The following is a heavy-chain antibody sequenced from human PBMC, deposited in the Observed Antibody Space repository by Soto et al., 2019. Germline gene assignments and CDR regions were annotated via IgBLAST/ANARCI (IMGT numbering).Heavy chain of an antibody. V-gene: IGHV3-33*01. CDR2: IWNDGSKK. CDR1: GFTFNTYG. J-gene: IGHJ4*02. CDR3: ARDFRVSGTRWYFDY. Sequence: LRLSCAASGFTFNTYGMHWVRQAPGKGLEWVAVIWNDGSKKYYADSVKGRFTISRDNSKYTLYVQMSSLRAEDTALYYCARDFRVSGTRWYFDYWGQGTLVTVSS. D-gene: IGHD3-3*01.